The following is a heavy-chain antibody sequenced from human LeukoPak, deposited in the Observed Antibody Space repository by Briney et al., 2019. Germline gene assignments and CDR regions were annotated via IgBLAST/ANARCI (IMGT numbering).Heavy chain of an antibody. Sequence: GGSLRLSCAASGFTFSSYGMHWVRQAPGKGLEWVAFIRYDGSNKYYADSVKGRFTISRDNSKNTLYLQMNSLRAEDTAVYYCAKRYCSNGVCYSFDYWGQGTLVTVSS. V-gene: IGHV3-30*02. D-gene: IGHD2-8*01. CDR3: AKRYCSNGVCYSFDY. J-gene: IGHJ4*02. CDR1: GFTFSSYG. CDR2: IRYDGSNK.